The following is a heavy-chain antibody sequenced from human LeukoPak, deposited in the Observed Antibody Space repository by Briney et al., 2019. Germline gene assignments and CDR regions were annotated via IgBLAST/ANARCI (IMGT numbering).Heavy chain of an antibody. CDR1: GGTFSSYA. CDR3: ARGYSGYQLVFDY. J-gene: IGHJ4*02. D-gene: IGHD5-12*01. Sequence: VASVTVSCTASGGTFSSYAISWVRQAPGQGLEWMGRIIPILGIANYAQKFQGRVTITADKSTSTAYMELSSLRSEDTAVYYCARGYSGYQLVFDYWGQGTLVTVSS. CDR2: IIPILGIA. V-gene: IGHV1-69*04.